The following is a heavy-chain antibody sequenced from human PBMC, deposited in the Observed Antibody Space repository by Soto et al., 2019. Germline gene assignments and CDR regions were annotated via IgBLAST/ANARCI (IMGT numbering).Heavy chain of an antibody. D-gene: IGHD4-4*01. CDR1: GFSFSSYA. CDR2: ISARGGSL. J-gene: IGHJ4*02. V-gene: IGHV3-23*01. CDR3: AKGSIEYSASVDN. Sequence: EVQLLESGGGLVQPGGSLRLSCAASGFSFSSYAMVWVRQAPGKGLECVSVISARGGSLYFADSVKGRFTMSLDNSKNELSLEMNSLRAEDTDIYFCAKGSIEYSASVDNGGQGTLVLVSS.